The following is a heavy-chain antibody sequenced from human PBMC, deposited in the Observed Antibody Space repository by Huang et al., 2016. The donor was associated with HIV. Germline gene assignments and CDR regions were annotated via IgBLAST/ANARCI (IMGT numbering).Heavy chain of an antibody. D-gene: IGHD3-22*01. CDR2: ILPTLGTA. Sequence: QVQLVQSGAEVKKPGSSVKVSCKASGGSFRNFAIGWVRQAPGQGLAWMGGILPTLGTANYAQKFQGRVTIIADESTSTAYMELSSLRSEDTAVYYCATVDYYDTSGPQRGYFDNWGQGTLVTVSS. CDR3: ATVDYYDTSGPQRGYFDN. J-gene: IGHJ4*02. CDR1: GGSFRNFA. V-gene: IGHV1-69*01.